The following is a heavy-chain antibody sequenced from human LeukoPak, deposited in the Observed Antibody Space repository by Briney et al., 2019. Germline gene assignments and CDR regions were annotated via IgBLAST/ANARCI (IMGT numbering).Heavy chain of an antibody. Sequence: SETLSLTCTVSGGSLSTGYYFWSWIRQAAGKGLEWIGYIYYSGSTNYNPSLKSRVTISVDTSKNQFSLKLSSVTAADTAVYYCARRCCSGYYFRCYFDYWGQGTLVTVSS. CDR2: IYYSGST. V-gene: IGHV4-61*10. CDR1: GGSLSTGYYF. CDR3: ARRCCSGYYFRCYFDY. D-gene: IGHD3-22*01. J-gene: IGHJ4*02.